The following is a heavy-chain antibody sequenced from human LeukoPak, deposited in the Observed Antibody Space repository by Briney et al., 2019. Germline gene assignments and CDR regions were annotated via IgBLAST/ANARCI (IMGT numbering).Heavy chain of an antibody. J-gene: IGHJ4*02. D-gene: IGHD6-13*01. CDR2: INHSGST. V-gene: IGHV4-34*01. Sequence: GSLRLSCAASGFTFSSYAMSWVRQAPGKGLEWIGEINHSGSTNYNPSLKSRVTISVDTSKNQFSLKLSSVTAADTAVYYCARPAAGMLYDYWGQGTLVTVSS. CDR1: GFTFSSYA. CDR3: ARPAAGMLYDY.